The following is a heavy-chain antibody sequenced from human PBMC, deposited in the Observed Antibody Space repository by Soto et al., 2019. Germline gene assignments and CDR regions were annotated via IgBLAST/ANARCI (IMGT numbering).Heavy chain of an antibody. CDR1: GFTFNIYG. J-gene: IGHJ5*02. Sequence: QVQLVESGGGVVQPGRSLRLSCAASGFTFNIYGMHWVRQAPGKGLEWVAVISYDGNTKYYADSVKGRFIISRDNAKSTVSLQMNTLRTEDKAVYYCAKAYQGGDSWYWFDPWGQGTLVNVSS. D-gene: IGHD6-13*01. V-gene: IGHV3-30*18. CDR2: ISYDGNTK. CDR3: AKAYQGGDSWYWFDP.